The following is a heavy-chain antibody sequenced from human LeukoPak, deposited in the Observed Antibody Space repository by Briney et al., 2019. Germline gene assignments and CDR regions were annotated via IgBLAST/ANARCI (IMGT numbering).Heavy chain of an antibody. D-gene: IGHD3-16*01. V-gene: IGHV3-74*01. CDR3: ARALYTFGPNNWFDP. CDR1: GFIFSLYW. Sequence: GGSLRLSCKASGFIFSLYWMHWVRQVPGKGLVWVSRIEGGAIDTDYADFVKGRFTISRDNAKRSLYLQMNSLRAEDTAVYYCARALYTFGPNNWFDPWGQGTLVTVSS. CDR2: IEGGAIDT. J-gene: IGHJ5*02.